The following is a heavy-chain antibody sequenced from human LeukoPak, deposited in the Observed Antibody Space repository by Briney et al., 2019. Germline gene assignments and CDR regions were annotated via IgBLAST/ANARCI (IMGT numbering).Heavy chain of an antibody. CDR1: GGSFSGYY. CDR3: ARGDLIVFDAFDI. J-gene: IGHJ3*02. CDR2: INHSGST. V-gene: IGHV4-34*01. D-gene: IGHD3-22*01. Sequence: SETLSLTCAVYGGSFSGYYWSWIRRPPGKGLEWIGEINHSGSTNYNPSLKSRVTISVDTSKNQFSLKLSSVTAADTAVYYCARGDLIVFDAFDIWGQGTMVTVSS.